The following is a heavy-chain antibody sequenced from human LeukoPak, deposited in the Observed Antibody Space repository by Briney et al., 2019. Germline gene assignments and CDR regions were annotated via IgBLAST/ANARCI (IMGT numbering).Heavy chain of an antibody. CDR3: ARDALYCSSTSCYRYWYFDL. D-gene: IGHD2-2*01. Sequence: SETLSLTCAVSGGSISSGGYSWSWIRQPPGKGLEWIGYIYHSGSTYYNPSLKSRVTISVDRSKNQFSLKLSSVTAADTAVYYCARDALYCSSTSCYRYWYFDLWGRGTLVTVSS. J-gene: IGHJ2*01. CDR1: GGSISSGGYS. CDR2: IYHSGST. V-gene: IGHV4-30-2*01.